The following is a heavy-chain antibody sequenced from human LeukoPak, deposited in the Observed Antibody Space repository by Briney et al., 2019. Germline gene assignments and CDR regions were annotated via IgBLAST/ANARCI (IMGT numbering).Heavy chain of an antibody. J-gene: IGHJ4*02. CDR3: AKDGGYQLHLDY. Sequence: GGSLRLSCAASGFTYTTYAMHWVRQAPGKGLEWVAAISYDGTTEYYADSEKGRFTISRDISKNTLYLQLNSLRAEDTAIYYCAKDGGYQLHLDYWGQGTLVTVSS. CDR1: GFTYTTYA. D-gene: IGHD2-2*01. V-gene: IGHV3-30-3*01. CDR2: ISYDGTTE.